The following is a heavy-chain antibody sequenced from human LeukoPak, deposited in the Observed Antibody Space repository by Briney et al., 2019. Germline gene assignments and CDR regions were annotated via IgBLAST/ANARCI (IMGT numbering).Heavy chain of an antibody. J-gene: IGHJ6*03. D-gene: IGHD3-22*01. CDR1: GGSFSGYY. V-gene: IGHV4-34*01. CDR2: MNPSGST. Sequence: PSETLSLTCAVYGGSFSGYYWTWIRQTPGKGLEWIREMNPSGSTNYNPSLKSRVTISVDTSKNQFSLKLSSVTAADTAVYYCARGRQDVTMIVVVMTAVSYYLDVWGKGTTVAVS. CDR3: ARGRQDVTMIVVVMTAVSYYLDV.